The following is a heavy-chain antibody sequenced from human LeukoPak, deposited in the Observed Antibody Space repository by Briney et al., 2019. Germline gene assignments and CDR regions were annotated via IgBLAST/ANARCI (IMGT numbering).Heavy chain of an antibody. CDR1: GGSISSYY. Sequence: RSSETLSLTCTVSGGSISSYYWSWIRQPAGKGLEWIGRIYTSGSTNYNPSLKSRVTMSVDTSKNQFSLKLSSVTAADTAVYYCARDLSPTVTTREIDAFDIWGQGTMVTVSS. D-gene: IGHD4-17*01. V-gene: IGHV4-4*07. J-gene: IGHJ3*02. CDR3: ARDLSPTVTTREIDAFDI. CDR2: IYTSGST.